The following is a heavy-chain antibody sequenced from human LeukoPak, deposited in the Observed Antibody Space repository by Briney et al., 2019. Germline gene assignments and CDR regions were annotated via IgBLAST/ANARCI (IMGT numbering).Heavy chain of an antibody. Sequence: GASVKVSCKASGYTCTGYYMHWVRQAPGQGLEWMGWINPNSGGTNYAQKFQGRVTMTRDTAISTAYTSLSRLRSDDTAVYYCARADYDILTGYYMTAFDIWGQGTMVTVSS. CDR2: INPNSGGT. CDR1: GYTCTGYY. V-gene: IGHV1-2*02. D-gene: IGHD3-9*01. J-gene: IGHJ3*02. CDR3: ARADYDILTGYYMTAFDI.